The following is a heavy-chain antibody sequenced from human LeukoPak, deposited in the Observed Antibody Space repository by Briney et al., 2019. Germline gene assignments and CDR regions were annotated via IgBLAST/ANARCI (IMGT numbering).Heavy chain of an antibody. D-gene: IGHD2-21*02. Sequence: ASVKVSCKASGYTFTGYYMHWVRQAPGQGLEWMGGIIPIFGTANYAQKFQGRVTMTRDTSTSTVYMELSSLRSEDTAVYYCARDHYHKIHSVMVTAPDYWGQGTLVIVSS. J-gene: IGHJ4*02. V-gene: IGHV1-46*01. CDR3: ARDHYHKIHSVMVTAPDY. CDR2: IIPIFGTA. CDR1: GYTFTGYY.